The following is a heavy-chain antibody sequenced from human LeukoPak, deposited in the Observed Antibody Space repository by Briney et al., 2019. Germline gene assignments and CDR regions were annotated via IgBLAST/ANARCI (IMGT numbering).Heavy chain of an antibody. D-gene: IGHD2-15*01. J-gene: IGHJ5*02. CDR3: ARDLRRGGSNWFDP. V-gene: IGHV1-2*02. CDR1: GYTFTGDY. CDR2: INPNSGGT. Sequence: ASVKVSCKASGYTFTGDYMHWVRQAPGQGLEWMGWINPNSGGTNYAQKFQGRVTMTRDTSISTAYMELSRLRSDDTAVYYCARDLRRGGSNWFDPWGQGTLVTVSS.